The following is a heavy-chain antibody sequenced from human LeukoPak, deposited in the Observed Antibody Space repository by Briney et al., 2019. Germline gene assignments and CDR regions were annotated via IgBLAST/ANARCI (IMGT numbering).Heavy chain of an antibody. CDR2: IYPGDSDT. Sequence: GESLKISCKGSGYGLSSYWIGWVRQMPGKGLEWMGIIYPGDSDTTYSPSFQGQVTISADKSISTAYLQWSSLKASDTAMYYCARLRSTPGAFDIWGQGTMVTVSS. V-gene: IGHV5-51*01. J-gene: IGHJ3*02. CDR3: ARLRSTPGAFDI. CDR1: GYGLSSYW. D-gene: IGHD2-15*01.